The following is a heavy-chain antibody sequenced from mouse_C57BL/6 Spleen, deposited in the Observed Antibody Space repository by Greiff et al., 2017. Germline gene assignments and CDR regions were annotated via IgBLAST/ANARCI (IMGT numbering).Heavy chain of an antibody. J-gene: IGHJ3*01. CDR2: IWSGGST. CDR3: ARNYYGSSYVDWFAY. CDR1: GFSLTSYG. D-gene: IGHD1-1*01. V-gene: IGHV2-2*01. Sequence: VKVVESGPGLVQPSQSLSITCTVSGFSLTSYGVHWVRQSPGKGLEWLGVIWSGGSTDYNAAFISRLSISKDNSKSQVFFKMNSLQADDTAIYYCARNYYGSSYVDWFAYWGQGTLVTVSA.